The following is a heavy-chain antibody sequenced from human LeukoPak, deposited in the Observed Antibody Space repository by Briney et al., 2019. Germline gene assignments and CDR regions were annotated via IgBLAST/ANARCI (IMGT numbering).Heavy chain of an antibody. J-gene: IGHJ4*02. Sequence: GGSLRLSRAASGFTFSSYWMNWVRQAPGKGLEWVANINQDGSAQNYVDSVKGRFTFSRDNVMNSLFLQMNSLRPEDTAVYFCARDVHGGAFDYWGQGTLVTVSS. CDR3: ARDVHGGAFDY. CDR1: GFTFSSYW. CDR2: INQDGSAQ. D-gene: IGHD4-23*01. V-gene: IGHV3-7*01.